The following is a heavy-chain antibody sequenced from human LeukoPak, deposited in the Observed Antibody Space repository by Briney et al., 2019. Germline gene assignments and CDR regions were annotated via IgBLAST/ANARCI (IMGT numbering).Heavy chain of an antibody. D-gene: IGHD3-22*01. CDR1: GFTFSNGW. V-gene: IGHV3-15*01. J-gene: IGHJ4*02. Sequence: GGSLRLSCAASGFTFSNGWMSWVRQAPGKGLERVGHIKSNTDGGTTDYGAPVKGRFTISRDDSKNTLYLQMNSLKTEDTAVYYCTRVNYYDSSSFYYGYFDYWGQGTLVTVSS. CDR3: TRVNYYDSSSFYYGYFDY. CDR2: IKSNTDGGTT.